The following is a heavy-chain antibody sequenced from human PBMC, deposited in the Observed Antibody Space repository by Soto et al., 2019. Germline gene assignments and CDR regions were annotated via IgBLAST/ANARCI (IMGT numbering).Heavy chain of an antibody. Sequence: QVQLVQSGAEVKKPGASVKVSCKASGYTFTSYGISWVRQAPGQGLEWMGWISAYNGNTNYAQKLQGRVSMTTDTSTSTDYRELRSLRSDDTAVYYCARDQQYDFWSGYQRYYYYGMDVWGQGTTVTVSS. CDR3: ARDQQYDFWSGYQRYYYYGMDV. D-gene: IGHD3-3*01. J-gene: IGHJ6*02. CDR2: ISAYNGNT. CDR1: GYTFTSYG. V-gene: IGHV1-18*01.